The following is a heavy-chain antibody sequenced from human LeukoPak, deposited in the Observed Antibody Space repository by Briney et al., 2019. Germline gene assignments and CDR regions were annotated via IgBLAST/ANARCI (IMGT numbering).Heavy chain of an antibody. J-gene: IGHJ6*02. V-gene: IGHV1-2*04. CDR1: GYTFSGYY. CDR2: INPNSGGT. Sequence: ASVKVSCKASGYTFSGYYMHWVRQAPGQGLEWMGWINPNSGGTNYAQKFQGWVTMTRDTSMSTAYLELSRLRSDDTAVYYCARGEGYGGIYGMDVWGQGTTVTVSS. D-gene: IGHD4-23*01. CDR3: ARGEGYGGIYGMDV.